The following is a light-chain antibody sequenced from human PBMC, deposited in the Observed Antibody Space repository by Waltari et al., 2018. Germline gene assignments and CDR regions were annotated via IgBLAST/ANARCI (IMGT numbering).Light chain of an antibody. CDR1: LSNIGSNA. V-gene: IGLV1-44*01. CDR2: SND. CDR3: SAWDDSLNGHVV. J-gene: IGLJ2*01. Sequence: QSLLTQPPSVSGTPGQRVIISCSGSLSNIGSNAVSWYQKFPGTAPKVLIHSNDRRPAGVPDRFSSSKSGTSASRAISGLQSADEADYYCSAWDDSLNGHVVFGGGTKLTVL.